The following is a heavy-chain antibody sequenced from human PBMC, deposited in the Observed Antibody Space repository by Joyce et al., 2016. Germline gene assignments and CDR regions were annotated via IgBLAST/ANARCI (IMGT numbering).Heavy chain of an antibody. D-gene: IGHD2/OR15-2a*01. J-gene: IGHJ3*02. CDR1: GESLRSDVW. V-gene: IGHV4-4*02. CDR3: TRENSFQVFDI. Sequence: QVQLQESGPRLVYPSGTLSLTCTVSGESLRSDVWWNGVRQSPGKGLEGICGSYQIGTTNYNPALKSRLTISIDKSTNQVCLELNSMTAADTAVFYCTRENSFQVFDIWGPGAMVTVSS. CDR2: SYQIGTT.